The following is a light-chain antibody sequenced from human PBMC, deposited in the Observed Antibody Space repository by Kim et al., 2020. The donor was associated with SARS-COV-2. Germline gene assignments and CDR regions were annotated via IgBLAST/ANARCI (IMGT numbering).Light chain of an antibody. CDR2: QDT. V-gene: IGLV3-1*01. Sequence: VSPGQTASITCSGHRLGGKYVGGYQQKPGQSPVVVIYQDTKRPSGIPERFSGANSGNTATLTISETQAMDEADYYCQVWDSTTTVFGGGTQLTVL. CDR3: QVWDSTTTV. J-gene: IGLJ2*01. CDR1: RLGGKY.